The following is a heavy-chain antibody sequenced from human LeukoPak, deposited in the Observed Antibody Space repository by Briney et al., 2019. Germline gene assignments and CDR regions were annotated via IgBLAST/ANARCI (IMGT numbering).Heavy chain of an antibody. D-gene: IGHD6-19*01. CDR3: ARGRIAVAAQIWFDP. CDR2: INHSGST. CDR1: GGSFSGYY. V-gene: IGHV4-34*01. Sequence: PSETLSLTCAVYGGSFSGYYWSWIRQPPGKGLEWIGEINHSGSTNYNPSLKSRVTISVDTSKNQFSLKLSSVTAADTAVYYCARGRIAVAAQIWFDPWGQGTLVTVSS. J-gene: IGHJ5*02.